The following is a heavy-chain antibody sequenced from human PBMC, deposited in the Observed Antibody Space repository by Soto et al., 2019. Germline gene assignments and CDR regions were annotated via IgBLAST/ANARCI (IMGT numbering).Heavy chain of an antibody. Sequence: ASVKVSCKASGYTFTTYPMHWVRQAPGQGLEWMGWINAASGDTKYSQKFQGRVTITRDPSAITAYMELSSLRSEDTAVYYCARDWTHYDSSGPGDYWGQGTLVTVSS. CDR2: INAASGDT. V-gene: IGHV1-3*01. J-gene: IGHJ4*02. CDR1: GYTFTTYP. D-gene: IGHD3-22*01. CDR3: ARDWTHYDSSGPGDY.